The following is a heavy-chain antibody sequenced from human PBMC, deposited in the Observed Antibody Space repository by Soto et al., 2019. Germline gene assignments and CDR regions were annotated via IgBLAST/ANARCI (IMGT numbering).Heavy chain of an antibody. D-gene: IGHD3-10*01. CDR3: ARGVVRRVIIQYTNCFDY. CDR2: INNGGST. Sequence: QVQLQQWGAGLLKPSETLSLTCAVYGESFNGYYWSWSRQPPGRGLEWIGEINNGGSTNYNPSLKSGVTMSVDTSKNNLSLKLSSVTAADTAVYFCARGVVRRVIIQYTNCFDYWGQGTLVSASS. J-gene: IGHJ4*02. CDR1: GESFNGYY. V-gene: IGHV4-34*01.